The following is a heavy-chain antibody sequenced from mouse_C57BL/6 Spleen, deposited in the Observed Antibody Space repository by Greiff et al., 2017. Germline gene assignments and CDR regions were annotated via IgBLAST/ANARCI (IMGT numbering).Heavy chain of an antibody. D-gene: IGHD2-4*01. CDR2: IWTGGGT. CDR1: GFSLTSYA. J-gene: IGHJ4*01. CDR3: ASFLYYDYDLYAMDY. Sequence: VQRVESGPGLVAPSQSLSITCTVSGFSLTSYAISWVRQPPGKGLEWLGVIWTGGGTNYNSALKSRLSISKDNSKSQVFLKMNSLQTDDTARYYCASFLYYDYDLYAMDYWGQGTSVTVSS. V-gene: IGHV2-9-1*01.